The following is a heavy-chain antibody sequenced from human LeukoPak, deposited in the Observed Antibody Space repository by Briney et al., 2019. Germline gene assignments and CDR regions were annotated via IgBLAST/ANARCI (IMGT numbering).Heavy chain of an antibody. V-gene: IGHV4-39*07. Sequence: PSETLSLTCSVSGDSISTSSYYWGWIRQPPGKGLEWIGTIYYSGSTYYNPSLKSRVTISVDTSKNQFSLKLSSVTAADTAVYYCARELDYGDYILFDYWGQGTLVTVSS. CDR3: ARELDYGDYILFDY. J-gene: IGHJ4*02. CDR2: IYYSGST. D-gene: IGHD4-17*01. CDR1: GDSISTSSYY.